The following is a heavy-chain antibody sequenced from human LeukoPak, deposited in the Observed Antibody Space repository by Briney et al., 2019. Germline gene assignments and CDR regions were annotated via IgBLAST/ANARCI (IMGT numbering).Heavy chain of an antibody. Sequence: GASVKVSCKASGYTFTGYYMHWVRQAPGQGLEWMGWINPNSGGTNYAQKFQGRVTMIRDTSISTAYMELSRLRSDDTAVYYCARGKSSSWYGDYYYGMDVWGQGTTVTVSS. CDR1: GYTFTGYY. D-gene: IGHD6-13*01. J-gene: IGHJ6*02. CDR3: ARGKSSSWYGDYYYGMDV. CDR2: INPNSGGT. V-gene: IGHV1-2*02.